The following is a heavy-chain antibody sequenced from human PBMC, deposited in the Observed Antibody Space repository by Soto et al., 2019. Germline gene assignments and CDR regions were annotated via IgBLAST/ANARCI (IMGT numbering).Heavy chain of an antibody. D-gene: IGHD4-17*01. CDR3: AKGNDYGGPQAFDI. CDR1: GFSLSTSGVG. Sequence: SGPTLVHPTQTLTLTCTFSGFSLSTSGVGVGWIRQPPGKALEWLALIYWNDDKRYSPSLKSRLTITKDTSKNQVVLTMTNMDPVDTATYYCAKGNDYGGPQAFDIWGQGTMVTVSS. J-gene: IGHJ3*02. CDR2: IYWNDDK. V-gene: IGHV2-5*01.